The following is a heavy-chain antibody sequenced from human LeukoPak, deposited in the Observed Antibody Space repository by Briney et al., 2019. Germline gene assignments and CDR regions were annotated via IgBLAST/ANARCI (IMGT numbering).Heavy chain of an antibody. J-gene: IGHJ4*02. CDR3: ARLLGDFDY. CDR1: GFTFNNFC. CDR2: INSDGSST. Sequence: GSLRPSFAAPGFTFNNFCMHWVRQAPGKGLVWVSRINSDGSSTSYADSVKGRFTISRDNAKNTLYLQMNSLRAEDTAVYYCARLLGDFDYWGQGTLVTVSS. V-gene: IGHV3-74*01. D-gene: IGHD3-10*01.